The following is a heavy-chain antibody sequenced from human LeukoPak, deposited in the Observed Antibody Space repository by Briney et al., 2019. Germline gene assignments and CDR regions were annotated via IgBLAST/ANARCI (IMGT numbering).Heavy chain of an antibody. J-gene: IGHJ4*02. CDR1: GGSISTYY. D-gene: IGHD6-13*01. Sequence: SETLSLTCTVSGGSISTYYWTWIRQPPGKGLEWIGNISYTGSTNYNPSLWSRVTISVNPSTNHFSLKLSSVTAADTAVYYCARRRGSSWPIDYWGQGTLVTVS. V-gene: IGHV4-59*08. CDR2: ISYTGST. CDR3: ARRRGSSWPIDY.